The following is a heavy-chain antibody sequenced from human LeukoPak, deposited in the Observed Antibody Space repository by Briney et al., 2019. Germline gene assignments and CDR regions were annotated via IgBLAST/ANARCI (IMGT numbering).Heavy chain of an antibody. V-gene: IGHV5-51*01. J-gene: IGHJ6*02. CDR2: IYPGDSNT. D-gene: IGHD6-13*01. CDR1: GYSFATYW. Sequence: GESLKISCKGSGYSFATYWIGWVRQMPGKGLEWMGIIYPGDSNTRYNPSFQGQVTISADKSVSTAYLQWSSLKTSDTARYYCARHVREQQLLPYYGMDVWGQGTTVTVSS. CDR3: ARHVREQQLLPYYGMDV.